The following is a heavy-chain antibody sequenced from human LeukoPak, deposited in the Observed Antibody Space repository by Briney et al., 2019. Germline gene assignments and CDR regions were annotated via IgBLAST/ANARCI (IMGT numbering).Heavy chain of an antibody. CDR3: AKDYEELPRGLDY. Sequence: GGSLRLSCAASGFTFSSYAMHWVRQAPGKGLEWVAVISYDGSNKYYADSVKGRFTISRDNSKNTLYLQMNSLRAEDTAVYYCAKDYEELPRGLDYWGQGTLVTVSS. V-gene: IGHV3-30*04. J-gene: IGHJ4*02. CDR1: GFTFSSYA. CDR2: ISYDGSNK. D-gene: IGHD3-10*01.